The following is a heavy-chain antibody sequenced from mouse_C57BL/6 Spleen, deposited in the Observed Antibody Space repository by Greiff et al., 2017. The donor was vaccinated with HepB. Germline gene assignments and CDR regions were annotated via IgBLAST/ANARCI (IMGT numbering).Heavy chain of an antibody. D-gene: IGHD2-4*01. CDR3: ARWRPYDHVGDWYFDV. CDR1: GYAFSSSW. CDR2: IYPGDGDT. V-gene: IGHV1-82*01. J-gene: IGHJ1*03. Sequence: VQLQQSGPELVKPGASVKISCKASGYAFSSSWMNWVKQRPGKGLEWIGRIYPGDGDTNYNGKFKGKATLTADKSSSTAYMQLSSLTSEDSAVDFCARWRPYDHVGDWYFDVWGTGTTVTVSS.